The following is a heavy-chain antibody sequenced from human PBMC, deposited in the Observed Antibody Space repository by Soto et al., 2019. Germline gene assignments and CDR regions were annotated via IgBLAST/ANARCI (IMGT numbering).Heavy chain of an antibody. V-gene: IGHV1-18*01. Sequence: QVQLVQSGAEVKKPGASVKVSCKASGYTFTSYVINWVRQPPGQGLGWMGWISPNNGNTNYGQKLQGRVTMTTDTSTSTAYMELRSLRSDDTAVYYCVVAAQPYCFDYWGQGTLVTVSS. CDR2: ISPNNGNT. J-gene: IGHJ4*02. D-gene: IGHD2-15*01. CDR1: GYTFTSYV. CDR3: VVAAQPYCFDY.